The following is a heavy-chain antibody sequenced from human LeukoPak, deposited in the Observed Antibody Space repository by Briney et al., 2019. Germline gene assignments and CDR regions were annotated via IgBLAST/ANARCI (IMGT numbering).Heavy chain of an antibody. V-gene: IGHV1-2*02. CDR2: INPNSGGT. D-gene: IGHD2-15*01. J-gene: IGHJ4*02. CDR3: ARSKVYCSGGSCYLDY. Sequence: GASVKVSCKASGYTFTGYYMHWVRQAPGQGLEWMGWINPNSGGTNYAQKFQGRVTMTRDTSISTAYMELSSLRSEDTAVYYCARSKVYCSGGSCYLDYWGQGTLVTVSS. CDR1: GYTFTGYY.